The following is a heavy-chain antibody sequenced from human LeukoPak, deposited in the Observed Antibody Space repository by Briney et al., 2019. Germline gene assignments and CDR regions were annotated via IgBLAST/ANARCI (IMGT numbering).Heavy chain of an antibody. CDR2: INSDGSST. Sequence: GGSLRLSCEASGFTFSSYWMHWVRQAPGQGLVWVSRINSDGSSTSYADSVKGRFTISRDNAKNTLYLQMNSLRAEDTAVYYCARDGGSGGSYTDYWGQGTLVTVSS. CDR3: ARDGGSGGSYTDY. V-gene: IGHV3-74*01. CDR1: GFTFSSYW. J-gene: IGHJ4*02. D-gene: IGHD2-15*01.